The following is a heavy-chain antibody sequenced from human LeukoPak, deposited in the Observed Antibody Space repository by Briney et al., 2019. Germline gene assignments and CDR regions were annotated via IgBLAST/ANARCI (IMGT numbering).Heavy chain of an antibody. CDR1: GFIFSTHS. CDR2: ISSSGDYV. J-gene: IGHJ4*02. Sequence: PGGSLRLSCATSGFIFSTHSMNWVRQAPGKGLEWVASISSSGDYVYYADSVKGRFTISRDNAKNSLFLQLHSLRVEDTAVFYCARERRSAGSFDYWGRGTLVTVSS. D-gene: IGHD3-10*01. CDR3: ARERRSAGSFDY. V-gene: IGHV3-21*01.